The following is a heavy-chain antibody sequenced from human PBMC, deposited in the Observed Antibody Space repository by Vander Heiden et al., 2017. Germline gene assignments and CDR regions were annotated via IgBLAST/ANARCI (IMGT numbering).Heavy chain of an antibody. CDR2: VNPNRGKT. D-gene: IGHD1-1*01. J-gene: IGHJ4*02. CDR1: GYTFTRYD. V-gene: IGHV1-8*01. Sequence: QVQLVQSGAEVKKPGASVKVSCKASGYTFTRYDINWVRQATGRGLGGMGRVNPNRGKTGYAKKLQGRAAMTRNTSIRAAYMELSSLGSEDTAVNYCARGLRSRGRTGTGGKWGQGTLVTVSS. CDR3: ARGLRSRGRTGTGGK.